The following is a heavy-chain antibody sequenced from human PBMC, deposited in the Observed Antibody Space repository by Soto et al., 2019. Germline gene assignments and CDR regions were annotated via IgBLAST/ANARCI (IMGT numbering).Heavy chain of an antibody. CDR3: AKDPVLRFLEWSDDAFDV. D-gene: IGHD3-3*01. CDR2: ISGSGGST. V-gene: IGHV3-23*01. CDR1: GFTFSSYA. Sequence: GGSLRLSCAASGFTFSSYAMSWVRQAPGKGLEWVSAISGSGGSTYYADSVKGRFTISRDNSKNTRYLQMNSLRAEDTAVYYCAKDPVLRFLEWSDDAFDVWGQGTMVTVSS. J-gene: IGHJ3*01.